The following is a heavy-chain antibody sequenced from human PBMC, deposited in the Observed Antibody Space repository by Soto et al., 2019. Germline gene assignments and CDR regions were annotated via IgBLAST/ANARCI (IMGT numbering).Heavy chain of an antibody. CDR3: ARVKPAGH. Sequence: QLRLVESGGGVVQPGRSLRLSCAASGFTFSSYAMHWVRQAPGKGLEWVAVISYDGSNKYYADSVKGRFTISRDKYKNSLYLQMNSLGAEDTAVYYCARVKPAGHWGQGIVVTVSS. V-gene: IGHV3-30-3*01. CDR2: ISYDGSNK. CDR1: GFTFSSYA. J-gene: IGHJ1*01.